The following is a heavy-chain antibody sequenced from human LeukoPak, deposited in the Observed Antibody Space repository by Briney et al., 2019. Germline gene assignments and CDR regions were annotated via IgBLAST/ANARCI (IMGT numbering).Heavy chain of an antibody. Sequence: GGSLRLSCAASGFTFSSYSMNWVRQAPGKGLEWVSSISRSSSYIYYADSVKGRFTISRDNAKNSLYLQMHSLRAEDTAVYYCARGLMVRGENDAFDIWGQGTMVTVSS. D-gene: IGHD3-10*01. CDR3: ARGLMVRGENDAFDI. CDR2: ISRSSSYI. CDR1: GFTFSSYS. J-gene: IGHJ3*02. V-gene: IGHV3-21*01.